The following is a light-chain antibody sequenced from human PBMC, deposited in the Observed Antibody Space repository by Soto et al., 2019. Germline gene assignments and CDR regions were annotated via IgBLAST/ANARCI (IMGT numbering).Light chain of an antibody. CDR1: SSNIGSNY. CDR3: AAWADSLSGGV. Sequence: QSVLTQPPSASGTPGQRVTISCSGSSSNIGSNYVYWYQQLPGTAPKLLIYKNNQRPSGVPDRFSASKSGSSASLAISGLRSEDEADYYCAAWADSLSGGVFGGGTKLTVL. CDR2: KNN. J-gene: IGLJ3*02. V-gene: IGLV1-47*01.